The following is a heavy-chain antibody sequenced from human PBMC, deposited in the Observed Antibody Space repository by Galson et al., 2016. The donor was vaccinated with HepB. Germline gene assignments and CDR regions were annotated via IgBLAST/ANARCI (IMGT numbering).Heavy chain of an antibody. CDR3: VRDPTWGYGMDV. J-gene: IGHJ6*02. CDR2: INGDGSTT. Sequence: LRLSCAASKFIFRGFWMQWVRQAPGEGLKWVARINGDGSTTVYADSVKGRFIVSRDNVNSILFLQMTSLRAEDTAVYYCVRDPTWGYGMDVWGQGTTVTVSS. D-gene: IGHD3-16*01. CDR1: KFIFRGFW. V-gene: IGHV3-74*01.